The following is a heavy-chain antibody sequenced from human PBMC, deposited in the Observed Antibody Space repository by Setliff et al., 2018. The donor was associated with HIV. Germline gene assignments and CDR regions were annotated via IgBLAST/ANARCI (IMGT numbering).Heavy chain of an antibody. V-gene: IGHV4-34*01. D-gene: IGHD1-1*01. Sequence: SETLSLTCAVYGGSFSDYNWSWIRQPPGKGLEWIGSIYYSGSTNYNPSLKSRVTISVDTSKNQFSLKLRSVTAADTAVYYCARDLRGTQSSDYWGQGTLVTVSS. J-gene: IGHJ4*02. CDR1: GGSFSDYN. CDR3: ARDLRGTQSSDY. CDR2: IYYSGST.